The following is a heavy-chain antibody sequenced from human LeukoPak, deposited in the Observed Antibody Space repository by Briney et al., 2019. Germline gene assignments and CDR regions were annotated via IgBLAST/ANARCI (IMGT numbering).Heavy chain of an antibody. CDR1: GGTFSRYA. Sequence: SVNVSCKASGGTFSRYAISWVRQAPGQGLEWMGRIIPILGIANYAQKFQGRVTITADKSTSTAYMELSSLRSEDTAVYYCATTPNYYDSSGLNYFDYWGQGTLVTVSS. CDR2: IIPILGIA. CDR3: ATTPNYYDSSGLNYFDY. J-gene: IGHJ4*02. D-gene: IGHD3-22*01. V-gene: IGHV1-69*04.